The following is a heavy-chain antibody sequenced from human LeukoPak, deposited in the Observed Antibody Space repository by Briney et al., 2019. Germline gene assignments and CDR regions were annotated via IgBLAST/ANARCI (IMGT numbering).Heavy chain of an antibody. CDR1: GGSISSYY. V-gene: IGHV4-4*07. CDR2: IYTSGST. D-gene: IGHD3-10*01. J-gene: IGHJ5*02. CDR3: ARRAGFGEFFNWFDP. Sequence: SETLSLTCTVSGGSISSYYWSWIRQPAGKGLEWIGRIYTSGSTNYNPSLKSRVTISVDTSKNQSSLKLSSVTAADTAVYYCARRAGFGEFFNWFDPWGQGTLVTVSS.